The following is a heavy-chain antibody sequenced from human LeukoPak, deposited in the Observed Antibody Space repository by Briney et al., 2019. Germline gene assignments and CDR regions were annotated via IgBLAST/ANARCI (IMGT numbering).Heavy chain of an antibody. Sequence: SETLSLTCAAYGGSFSGYYWSWIRQPPGKGLEWIGETNHSGSTNYNPSLKSRVTISVDTSKNQFSLKLSSVTAADTAVYYCARRRYFDSSGYNPTYFDYWGQGILVTVSS. CDR3: ARRRYFDSSGYNPTYFDY. V-gene: IGHV4-34*01. J-gene: IGHJ4*02. CDR2: TNHSGST. D-gene: IGHD3-22*01. CDR1: GGSFSGYY.